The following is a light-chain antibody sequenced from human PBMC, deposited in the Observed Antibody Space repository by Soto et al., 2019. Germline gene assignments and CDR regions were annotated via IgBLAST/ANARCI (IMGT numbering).Light chain of an antibody. V-gene: IGKV1-33*01. Sequence: DIQMTQSPSSLSASVGDRVTITCQASQDISNYLNWYQQKPGKAPKLLIYDASNLETGVPSRFSGSGSGTDFTLTISSLQPEDIATYYCQQYDNLPLFTFGPGTKVDIK. J-gene: IGKJ3*01. CDR3: QQYDNLPLFT. CDR2: DAS. CDR1: QDISNY.